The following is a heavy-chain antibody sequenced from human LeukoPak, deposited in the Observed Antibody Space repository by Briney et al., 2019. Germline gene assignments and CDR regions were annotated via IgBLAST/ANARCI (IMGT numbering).Heavy chain of an antibody. D-gene: IGHD3-10*01. Sequence: PGGSLRLSCAASGFTFSSYAMSWVRQAPGKGLEWVSAISGSGGSTYYADSVKGRFTTSRDNSKNTLYLQMNSLRAEDTAVYYCAKGTMVQGVISVFDYWGQGTLVTVSS. CDR1: GFTFSSYA. J-gene: IGHJ4*02. CDR2: ISGSGGST. CDR3: AKGTMVQGVISVFDY. V-gene: IGHV3-23*01.